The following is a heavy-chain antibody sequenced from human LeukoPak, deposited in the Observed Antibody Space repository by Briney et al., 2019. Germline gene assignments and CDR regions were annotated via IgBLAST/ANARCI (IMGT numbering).Heavy chain of an antibody. CDR2: INHSGST. J-gene: IGHJ4*02. Sequence: SETLSLTCAVYGGSFSGYYWSWIRQPPGKGLEWIGEINHSGSTNYNPSLKSRVTIPVDTSKNQFSLKLSSVTAADTAVYYCARKGYSRTYYFDYWGQGTLVTVSS. CDR3: ARKGYSRTYYFDY. D-gene: IGHD6-13*01. V-gene: IGHV4-34*01. CDR1: GGSFSGYY.